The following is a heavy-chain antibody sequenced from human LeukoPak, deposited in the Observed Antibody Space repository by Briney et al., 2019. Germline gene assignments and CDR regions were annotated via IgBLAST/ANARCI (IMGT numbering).Heavy chain of an antibody. CDR2: MNPNSGNT. J-gene: IGHJ4*02. CDR1: GYTFTSYG. V-gene: IGHV1-8*02. D-gene: IGHD1-26*01. CDR3: ARGTYIVGATYFDY. Sequence: GASVKVSCKASGYTFTSYGISWVRQATGQGLEWMGWMNPNSGNTGYAQKFQGRVTMTRNTSISTAYMELSSLRSEDTAVYYCARGTYIVGATYFDYWGQGTLVAVSS.